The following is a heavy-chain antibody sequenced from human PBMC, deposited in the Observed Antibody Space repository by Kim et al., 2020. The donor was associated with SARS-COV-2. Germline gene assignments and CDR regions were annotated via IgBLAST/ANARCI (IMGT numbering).Heavy chain of an antibody. CDR2: ISWNSGSI. V-gene: IGHV3-9*01. Sequence: GGSLRLSCAASGFTFDDYAMHWVRQAPGKGLEWVSGISWNSGSIGYADSVKGRFTISRDNAKNSLYLQMNSLRAEDTALYYCAKDSAYQLLGLFDPWGQGTLVTVSS. CDR1: GFTFDDYA. CDR3: AKDSAYQLLGLFDP. J-gene: IGHJ5*02. D-gene: IGHD2-2*01.